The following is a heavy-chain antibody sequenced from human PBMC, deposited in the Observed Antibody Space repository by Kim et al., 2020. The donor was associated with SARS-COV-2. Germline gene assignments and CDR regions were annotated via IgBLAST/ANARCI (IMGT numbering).Heavy chain of an antibody. V-gene: IGHV4-39*01. CDR1: GGSISSSSYY. J-gene: IGHJ4*02. D-gene: IGHD6-13*01. CDR3: ARHAIARIDY. Sequence: SETLSLTCTVSGGSISSSSYYWGWIRQPPGKGLEWIGSIYYSGSTYYNPSLKSRVTISVDTSKNQFSLKLSSVTAADTAVYYCARHAIARIDYWGQGTLVTVSS. CDR2: IYYSGST.